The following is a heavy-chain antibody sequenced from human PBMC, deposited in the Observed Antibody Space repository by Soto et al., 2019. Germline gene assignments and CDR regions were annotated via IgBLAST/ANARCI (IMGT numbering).Heavy chain of an antibody. Sequence: GASVKVSCKASGGTFSSYAISWVRQAPGQGLEWMGGIIPIIGTANYAQKFQGRVTITADESTSTAYMELSGLRSEDTAVYYCARDSRKCSGGSCYGDYYYYYGMDVWGQGTTVTVSS. D-gene: IGHD2-15*01. V-gene: IGHV1-69*13. CDR2: IIPIIGTA. CDR1: GGTFSSYA. CDR3: ARDSRKCSGGSCYGDYYYYYGMDV. J-gene: IGHJ6*02.